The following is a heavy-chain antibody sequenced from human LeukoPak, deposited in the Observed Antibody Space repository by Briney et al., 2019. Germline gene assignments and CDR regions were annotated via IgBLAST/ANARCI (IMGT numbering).Heavy chain of an antibody. V-gene: IGHV3-21*01. J-gene: IGHJ3*02. Sequence: GGSLRLSCAASGFTFSSYSMNWVRQAPGKGLEWVSSISSSSSYIYYADSVKGRFTISRDNAKNSLYLQMNSLRAEDTAVYYCARPRTGSGQPGNWHAFDIWGQGTMVTVSS. CDR3: ARPRTGSGQPGNWHAFDI. D-gene: IGHD3-3*01. CDR1: GFTFSSYS. CDR2: ISSSSSYI.